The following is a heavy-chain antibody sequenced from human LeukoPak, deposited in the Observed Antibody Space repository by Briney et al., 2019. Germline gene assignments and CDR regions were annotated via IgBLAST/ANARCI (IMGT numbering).Heavy chain of an antibody. D-gene: IGHD4-17*01. V-gene: IGHV3-48*03. Sequence: GGSLRLSCAASGFTFSSYEMNWVRQAPGEGLEWVSYISSSGSTIYYADSVKGRFTISRDNAKNSLYLQMNSLRAEDTAVYYCATSPYYGDYDYWGQGTLVTVSS. CDR1: GFTFSSYE. J-gene: IGHJ4*02. CDR2: ISSSGSTI. CDR3: ATSPYYGDYDY.